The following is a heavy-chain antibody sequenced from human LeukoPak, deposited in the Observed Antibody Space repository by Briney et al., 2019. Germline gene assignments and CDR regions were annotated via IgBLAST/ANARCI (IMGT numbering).Heavy chain of an antibody. D-gene: IGHD6-13*01. CDR1: GFTFSHFA. V-gene: IGHV3-23*01. Sequence: GGSLRLSCAASGFTFSHFAINWVRQTPGKGLEWVSAISGDGGTTYYADSVKGRFTISRDNSKNTLYLQMNSLRAEDTAVYYCAKDRGIAAAGNDYWGQGTLVTVSS. CDR2: ISGDGGTT. CDR3: AKDRGIAAAGNDY. J-gene: IGHJ4*02.